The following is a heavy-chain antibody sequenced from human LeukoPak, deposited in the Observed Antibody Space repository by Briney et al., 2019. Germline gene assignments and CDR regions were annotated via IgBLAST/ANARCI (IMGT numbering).Heavy chain of an antibody. CDR1: GGSVSGGSYY. CDR3: ARAGSYYYGSGSWVDY. V-gene: IGHV4-61*01. CDR2: IYYSGSP. D-gene: IGHD3-10*01. Sequence: SETLSLTCTVSGGSVSGGSYYWSWIRQPPGKGLEWIGYIYYSGSPNYNPSLKSRVTISVDTSKNQFSLKLSSVTAADTAVYYCARAGSYYYGSGSWVDYWGQGTLVTVSS. J-gene: IGHJ4*02.